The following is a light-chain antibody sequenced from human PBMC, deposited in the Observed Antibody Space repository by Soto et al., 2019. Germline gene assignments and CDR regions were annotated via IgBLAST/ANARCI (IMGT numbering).Light chain of an antibody. CDR1: QTVINNQ. CDR2: AAS. Sequence: DIVLTQSPGTLSFSPGERATLSCRASQTVINNQLAWYQQTPGQAPRLLIYAASSRATGIPDRFSGSGSGTHFTLTITRLEPNDSAMYYWQQYGISGGITLGHGTRLETK. CDR3: QQYGISGGIT. J-gene: IGKJ5*01. V-gene: IGKV3-20*01.